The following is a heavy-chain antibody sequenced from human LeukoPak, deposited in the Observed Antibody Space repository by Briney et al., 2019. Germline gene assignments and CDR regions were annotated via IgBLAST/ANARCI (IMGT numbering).Heavy chain of an antibody. D-gene: IGHD3-10*01. CDR1: GGSFSGFY. CDR2: IYYSGST. J-gene: IGHJ3*02. Sequence: PSETLSLTCAVYGGSFSGFYWSWIRHVPGKGLEWIGYIYYSGSTNYNPSLKSRVTISVDTSKNQFSLKLSSVTAADTAVYYCAGDDYYGSGSYLPLDAFDIWGQGTMVTVSS. CDR3: AGDDYYGSGSYLPLDAFDI. V-gene: IGHV4-59*01.